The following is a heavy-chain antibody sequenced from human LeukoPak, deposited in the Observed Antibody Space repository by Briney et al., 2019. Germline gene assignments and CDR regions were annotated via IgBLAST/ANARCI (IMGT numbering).Heavy chain of an antibody. D-gene: IGHD3-22*01. CDR3: ARDYYDSSGYPSYFDY. V-gene: IGHV1-2*02. Sequence: VASVKVSCKASGYTFTGYYMHWVRQAPGQGLEWMGWINPNSGGTNYAQKFRGRVTMTRDTSISTAYMELSRLRSDDTAVYYCARDYYDSSGYPSYFDYWGQGTLVTVSS. CDR1: GYTFTGYY. J-gene: IGHJ4*02. CDR2: INPNSGGT.